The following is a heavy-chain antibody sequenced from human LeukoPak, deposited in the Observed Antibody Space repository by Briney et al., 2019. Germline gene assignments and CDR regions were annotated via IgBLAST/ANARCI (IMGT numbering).Heavy chain of an antibody. D-gene: IGHD2-2*01. CDR1: GFTFSSFS. J-gene: IGHJ4*02. V-gene: IGHV3-48*04. Sequence: PGGSLRLSCAASGFTFSSFSMNWVRQAPGRGLGWVSYISSSTSTIYYADSVKGRFTISRDNAKNSLYLQMNSLRAEDTAVYYCARDDCSSSSCLTYWGQGTLVTVSS. CDR2: ISSSTSTI. CDR3: ARDDCSSSSCLTY.